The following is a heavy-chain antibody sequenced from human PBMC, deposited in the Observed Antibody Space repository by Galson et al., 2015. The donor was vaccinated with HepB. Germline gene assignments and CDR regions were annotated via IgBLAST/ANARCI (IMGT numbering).Heavy chain of an antibody. Sequence: SLRLSCAASGFTFSSDSMNWVRQAPGKGLEWVSYISSSSSTIYYADSVKGRFTISRDNAKNSLYLQMNSLRAEDTAVYYCARDREYSGYSLLFDYWGQGTLVTVSS. CDR2: ISSSSSTI. CDR1: GFTFSSDS. D-gene: IGHD5-12*01. V-gene: IGHV3-48*01. J-gene: IGHJ4*02. CDR3: ARDREYSGYSLLFDY.